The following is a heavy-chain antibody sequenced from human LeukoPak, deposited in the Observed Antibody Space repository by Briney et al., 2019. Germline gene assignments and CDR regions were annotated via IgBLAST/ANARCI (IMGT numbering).Heavy chain of an antibody. CDR2: ISGSGGST. D-gene: IGHD6-13*01. CDR3: AKDRRFRQLVPNAFDI. CDR1: GFTFSSYA. J-gene: IGHJ3*02. Sequence: LGGSLRLSCAASGFTFSSYAMSWVRQAPGKGLEWVSAISGSGGSTYYADSVKGRFTISRDNSKNTLYLQMNSLRAEDTAVYYWAKDRRFRQLVPNAFDIWGQGTMVTVSS. V-gene: IGHV3-23*01.